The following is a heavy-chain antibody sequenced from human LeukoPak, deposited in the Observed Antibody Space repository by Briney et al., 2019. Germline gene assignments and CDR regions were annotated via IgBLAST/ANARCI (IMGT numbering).Heavy chain of an antibody. CDR3: ARHEGDFWSGYIDY. V-gene: IGHV4-59*08. Sequence: SETLSLTCTASGGSISSYYWSWIRQPPGKGLEWIGYIYYSGSTNYYPSLMSRVTISVDTYKNQFSLKLRSVTAADTAAYYYARHEGDFWSGYIDYWGQGTLVTVSS. D-gene: IGHD3-3*01. CDR1: GGSISSYY. CDR2: IYYSGST. J-gene: IGHJ4*02.